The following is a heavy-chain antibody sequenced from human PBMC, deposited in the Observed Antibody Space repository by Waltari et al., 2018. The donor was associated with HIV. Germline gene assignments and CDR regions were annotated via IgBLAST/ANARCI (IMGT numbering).Heavy chain of an antibody. J-gene: IGHJ4*02. CDR3: ARGGYYYDTSGHLDF. CDR1: GFTFNTYA. CDR2: ISYDGSNK. V-gene: IGHV3-30-3*01. Sequence: QAQLVESGGGVVQPGGSLRLSCAVSGFTFNTYAMHWVRQAPGKGLEGVTVISYDGSNKYYADSVKGRFTISRDNSKTTLYLQMNSLRAEDTAVYYCARGGYYYDTSGHLDFWGQGTLVIVSS. D-gene: IGHD3-22*01.